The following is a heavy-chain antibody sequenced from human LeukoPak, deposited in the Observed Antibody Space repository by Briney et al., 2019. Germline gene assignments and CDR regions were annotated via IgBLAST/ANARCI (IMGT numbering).Heavy chain of an antibody. CDR3: AKKVRGPSHPLDF. CDR1: GFTFTGYA. Sequence: ASVKVSCKASGFTFTGYAIHWVRQAPGQGLEWMGWINHEKRDTGYAHKFQGRVTRTSDTSISTAYMELSSLRSDDTAVYYCAKKVRGPSHPLDFWGQGTLVTVSS. CDR2: INHEKRDT. V-gene: IGHV1-2*02. D-gene: IGHD5-12*01. J-gene: IGHJ4*02.